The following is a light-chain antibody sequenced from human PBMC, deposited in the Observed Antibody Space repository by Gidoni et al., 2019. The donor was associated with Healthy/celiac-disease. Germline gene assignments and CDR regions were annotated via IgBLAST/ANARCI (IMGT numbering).Light chain of an antibody. CDR2: GAS. Sequence: EIVMTKSPATLSVSPGERATLSCRASQSVSSNLAWYQQKPGQAPRLLIYGASTRATGIPARFSGSGSGTEFTLTISSLRSEDFAVYYCQQYNNWPPAWTFGQGTKVEIK. V-gene: IGKV3-15*01. J-gene: IGKJ1*01. CDR3: QQYNNWPPAWT. CDR1: QSVSSN.